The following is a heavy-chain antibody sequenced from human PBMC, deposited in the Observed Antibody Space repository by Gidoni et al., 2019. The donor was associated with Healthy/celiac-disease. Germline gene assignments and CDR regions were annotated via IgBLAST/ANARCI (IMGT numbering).Heavy chain of an antibody. V-gene: IGHV4-59*01. Sequence: QVQLQESGPGLVKPSETLSLTCTVSGGSISSYYWSWIRQPPGKGLEWIGYIYYSGSTNYNPSLKSRVTISVDTSKNQFSLKLSSVTAADTAVYYCARGRQQLGAFDIWGQGTMVTVSS. CDR1: GGSISSYY. D-gene: IGHD6-13*01. CDR3: ARGRQQLGAFDI. J-gene: IGHJ3*02. CDR2: IYYSGST.